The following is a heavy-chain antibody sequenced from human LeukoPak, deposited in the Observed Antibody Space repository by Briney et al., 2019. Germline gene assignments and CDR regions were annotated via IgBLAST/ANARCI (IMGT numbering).Heavy chain of an antibody. Sequence: GGSLRLSCAASGFTFSSYEMNWVRQAPGKGLEWVSSISSSSSYIYYADSVKGRVTISRDNAKNSLYLQMNSLRAEDTAVYYCARDATFGGVIVSLHYFDYWGQGTLVTVSS. CDR2: ISSSSSYI. V-gene: IGHV3-21*01. D-gene: IGHD3-16*02. CDR1: GFTFSSYE. J-gene: IGHJ4*02. CDR3: ARDATFGGVIVSLHYFDY.